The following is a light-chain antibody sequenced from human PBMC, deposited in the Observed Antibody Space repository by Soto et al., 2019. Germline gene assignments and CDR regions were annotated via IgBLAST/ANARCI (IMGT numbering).Light chain of an antibody. J-gene: IGKJ1*01. CDR1: QSVSNW. CDR2: DAS. V-gene: IGKV1-5*01. Sequence: DIQMTQSPSTLSASVGDRVTITCRTSQSVSNWLAWYQLKPGKAPKALIYDASTLNTGVPSRFSGSGSGTEFTLTISRLQPDDIATYYCHQYNSYSGTFGQGTKVEIK. CDR3: HQYNSYSGT.